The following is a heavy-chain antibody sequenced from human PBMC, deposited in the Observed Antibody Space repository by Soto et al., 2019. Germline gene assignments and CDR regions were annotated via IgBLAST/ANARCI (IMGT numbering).Heavy chain of an antibody. Sequence: HPGGSLRLSCVASGFTFGNYWMAWVRQPPGKGLEWVANMKEDGGEINYVDSVKGRFTISRDNSKNTLYLQMSSLRAEDSPVYYCARGSKDSYPGSRIFDFWGRGTLVTVSS. D-gene: IGHD3-10*01. V-gene: IGHV3-7*03. CDR1: GFTFGNYW. CDR2: MKEDGGEI. CDR3: ARGSKDSYPGSRIFDF. J-gene: IGHJ4*02.